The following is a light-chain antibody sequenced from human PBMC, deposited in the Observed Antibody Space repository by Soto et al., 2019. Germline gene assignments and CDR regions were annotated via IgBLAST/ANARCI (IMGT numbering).Light chain of an antibody. CDR1: SSDVWSYNF. Sequence: QSALTQPASVSGSPGQSIIISCTGTSSDVWSYNFVSWYQQHPGKAPKLMIYEVSKRPSGVSNRFSGSKSGNTASLTISGRQPEDEADYYCCSYAGNSGVFGGGTKLTVL. J-gene: IGLJ3*02. CDR2: EVS. V-gene: IGLV2-23*02. CDR3: CSYAGNSGV.